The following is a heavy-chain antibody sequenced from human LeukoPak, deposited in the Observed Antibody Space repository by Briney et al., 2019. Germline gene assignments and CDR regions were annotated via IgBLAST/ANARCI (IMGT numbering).Heavy chain of an antibody. Sequence: ASVKVSCKASGYTFTGYYMHWVRQAPGQGLEWMGWINPNSGDTNYAQKFQGRVTMTRDTSISTAYMELSRLRSDDTAVYYCASSGKSSSWYSSQYYFDYWGQGTLVTVSS. CDR3: ASSGKSSSWYSSQYYFDY. V-gene: IGHV1-2*02. D-gene: IGHD6-13*01. CDR2: INPNSGDT. CDR1: GYTFTGYY. J-gene: IGHJ4*02.